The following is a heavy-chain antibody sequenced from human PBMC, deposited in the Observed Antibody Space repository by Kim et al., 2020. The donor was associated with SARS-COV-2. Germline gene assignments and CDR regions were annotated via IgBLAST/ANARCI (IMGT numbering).Heavy chain of an antibody. V-gene: IGHV1-3*01. Sequence: QGRVTITRDTSASTAYMELSSLRSEDTAVYYCARARGAYDYGGNGGAFDIWGQGTMVTVSS. CDR3: ARARGAYDYGGNGGAFDI. D-gene: IGHD4-17*01. J-gene: IGHJ3*02.